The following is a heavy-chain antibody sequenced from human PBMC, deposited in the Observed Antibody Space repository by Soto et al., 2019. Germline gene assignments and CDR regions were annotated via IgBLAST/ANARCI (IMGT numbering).Heavy chain of an antibody. J-gene: IGHJ4*02. Sequence: SEALSLTCTVSGGYISRGGYYWGWVRQQQGKGLEWIGYIYYSGTTEYNPSLESRVDISLDPSKRHLSLIMNSVTAADTAVYYCARVTILCYYFDTWGQGTLVTVSS. V-gene: IGHV4-31*03. CDR1: GGYISRGGYY. CDR3: ARVTILCYYFDT. CDR2: IYYSGTT.